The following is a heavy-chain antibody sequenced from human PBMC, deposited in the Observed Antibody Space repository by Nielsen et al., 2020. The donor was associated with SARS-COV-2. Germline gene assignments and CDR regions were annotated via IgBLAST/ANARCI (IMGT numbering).Heavy chain of an antibody. Sequence: KVSCKGSGYSFTSYWIGWVRQMPGKGPELMGVIYPSDSATRYSPSFQGQVTISADESINTAYLQWSSLKASDTAMYYCARLFYDVLTGLGPFDYWGPGTQVTVSS. CDR1: GYSFTSYW. V-gene: IGHV5-51*01. CDR2: IYPSDSAT. CDR3: ARLFYDVLTGLGPFDY. D-gene: IGHD3-9*01. J-gene: IGHJ4*02.